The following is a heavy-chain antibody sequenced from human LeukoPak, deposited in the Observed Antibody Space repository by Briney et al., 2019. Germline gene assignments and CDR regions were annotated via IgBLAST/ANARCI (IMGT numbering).Heavy chain of an antibody. V-gene: IGHV3-48*04. CDR2: IDANSNKI. Sequence: PGGSLRLSCAASGFTFSNYTMNWVRQAPGKGLEWVSYIDANSNKIYYADSVRGRFSTSRDNPRNSMFLQMNRLRVDDTAVYYCASPLRDYWGPGTLVVVSS. J-gene: IGHJ4*02. CDR3: ASPLRDY. CDR1: GFTFSNYT.